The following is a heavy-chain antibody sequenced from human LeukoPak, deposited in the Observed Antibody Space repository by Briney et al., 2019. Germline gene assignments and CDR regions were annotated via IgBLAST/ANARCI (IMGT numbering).Heavy chain of an antibody. CDR3: AKGGPGDGNWFDL. J-gene: IGHJ5*02. CDR2: ISYDGSNK. Sequence: GRSLRLSCVASGFTFSGYDIHWVRQAPGKGLEWVTLISYDGSNKYCADSVKGRFTISRDNPKNTLYLQMNSLRGEDTAVYYCAKGGPGDGNWFDLWGQGTLVTVSS. CDR1: GFTFSGYD. V-gene: IGHV3-30*18. D-gene: IGHD2-21*02.